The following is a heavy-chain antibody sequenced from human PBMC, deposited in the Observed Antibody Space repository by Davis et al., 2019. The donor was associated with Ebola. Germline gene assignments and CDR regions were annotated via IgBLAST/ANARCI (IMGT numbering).Heavy chain of an antibody. CDR3: VKRWENYYFDC. J-gene: IGHJ4*02. CDR1: GFTFSSYF. CDR2: VSGDGGAT. V-gene: IGHV3-23*01. D-gene: IGHD1-26*01. Sequence: PGGSLRLSCAASGFTFSSYFMSWVRQAPGKGLEWLSSVSGDGGATYYAGSVKGRFTISRDNSKNALYLQMNSLRAEDTAVYYCVKRWENYYFDCWGQGILVTVSS.